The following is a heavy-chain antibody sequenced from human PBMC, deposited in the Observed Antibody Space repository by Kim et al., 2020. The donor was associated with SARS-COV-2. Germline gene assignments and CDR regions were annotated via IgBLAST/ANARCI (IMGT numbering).Heavy chain of an antibody. CDR1: GFTFSSYW. J-gene: IGHJ4*02. D-gene: IGHD3-10*01. Sequence: GGSLRLSCASSGFTFSSYWMSWVRQAPGKGLEWVANIKQDGSEKYYVDSVKGRFTISRDNAKNSLYLQMNSLRAEDTAVYYCARDLGSYYGSGSYYEYWGQGAIVPVSS. V-gene: IGHV3-7*01. CDR3: ARDLGSYYGSGSYYEY. CDR2: IKQDGSEK.